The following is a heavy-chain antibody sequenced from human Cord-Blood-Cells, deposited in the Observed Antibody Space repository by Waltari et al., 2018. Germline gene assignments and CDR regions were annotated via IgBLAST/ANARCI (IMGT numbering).Heavy chain of an antibody. D-gene: IGHD1-26*01. CDR2: IYYSGST. CDR3: ARDFQRYGIVGATGAFDI. CDR1: GGSISSYY. J-gene: IGHJ3*02. Sequence: QVHLQESGPGLVKPSETLSLTCPVSGGSISSYYWSWTRQPPGMGLEWIGYIYYSGSTNYNPSLKSRVTISVDTSKNQFSLKLSSVTAADTAVYYCARDFQRYGIVGATGAFDIWGQGTMVTVSS. V-gene: IGHV4-59*01.